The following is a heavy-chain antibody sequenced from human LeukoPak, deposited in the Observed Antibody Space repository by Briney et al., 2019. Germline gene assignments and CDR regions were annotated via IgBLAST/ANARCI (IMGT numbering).Heavy chain of an antibody. CDR3: AELGITMIGGV. V-gene: IGHV3-48*04. CDR2: ISSSGSTI. Sequence: GGSLRLSCAASGFTLSNYNMNWVRQAPGKGLEWVSYISSSGSTIYYADSVKGRFTISRDNAKNSLYLQMNSLRAEDTAVYYCAELGITMIGGVWGKGTTVTISS. D-gene: IGHD3-10*02. CDR1: GFTLSNYN. J-gene: IGHJ6*04.